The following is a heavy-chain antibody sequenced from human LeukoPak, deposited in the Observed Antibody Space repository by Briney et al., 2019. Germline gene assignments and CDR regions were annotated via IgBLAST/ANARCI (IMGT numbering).Heavy chain of an antibody. D-gene: IGHD3-10*01. J-gene: IGHJ5*02. Sequence: GASVKVSCKASGGTFSSYAISRVRQAPGQGLEWMGGIIPIFGTANYAQKFQGRVTITADKSTSTAYMELSSLRSEDTAVYYCARVQGWFGVSGWFDPWGQGTLVTVSS. V-gene: IGHV1-69*06. CDR2: IIPIFGTA. CDR1: GGTFSSYA. CDR3: ARVQGWFGVSGWFDP.